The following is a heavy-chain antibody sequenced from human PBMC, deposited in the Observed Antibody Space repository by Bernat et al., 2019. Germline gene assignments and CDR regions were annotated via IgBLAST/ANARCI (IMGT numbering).Heavy chain of an antibody. CDR1: GFTFSSYG. J-gene: IGHJ4*02. CDR2: IWYDGSNK. CDR3: ARALGYSYGSHFDY. V-gene: IGHV3-33*01. Sequence: QVQLVESGGGVVQPGRSLRLSCAASGFTFSSYGMHWVRQAPGKGLEWVAVIWYDGSNKYYADSVKGRFTISRDNSKNKLYLQMNSLRAEDTAVYYCARALGYSYGSHFDYWGQGTLVTVSS. D-gene: IGHD5-18*01.